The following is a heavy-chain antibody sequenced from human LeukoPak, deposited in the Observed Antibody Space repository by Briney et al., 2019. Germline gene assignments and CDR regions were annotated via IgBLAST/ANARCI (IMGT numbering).Heavy chain of an antibody. J-gene: IGHJ4*02. CDR2: INHSGST. CDR1: GYFISNGYH. D-gene: IGHD6-6*01. V-gene: IGHV4-38-2*02. CDR3: ARVTAARGYFDY. Sequence: SETLSLTCNVSGYFISNGYHWGWIRQPPGKGLEWIGEINHSGSTNYNPSLKSRVTISVDTSKNQFSLKLSSVTAADTAVYYCARVTAARGYFDYWGQGTLVTVSS.